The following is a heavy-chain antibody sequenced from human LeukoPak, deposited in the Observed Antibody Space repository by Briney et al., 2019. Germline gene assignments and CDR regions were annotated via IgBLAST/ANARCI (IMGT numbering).Heavy chain of an antibody. J-gene: IGHJ6*02. Sequence: GGSLRLSCAASGFTFSSYEMNWVRQAPGKGLEWVSYISSSGSTIYYADSVKGRFTISRDNAKNSLYLQMNSLRAEDTAVYYCARDRNYYYYGMDVWGQGTTVTVSS. CDR3: ARDRNYYYYGMDV. CDR2: ISSSGSTI. CDR1: GFTFSSYE. D-gene: IGHD1-14*01. V-gene: IGHV3-48*03.